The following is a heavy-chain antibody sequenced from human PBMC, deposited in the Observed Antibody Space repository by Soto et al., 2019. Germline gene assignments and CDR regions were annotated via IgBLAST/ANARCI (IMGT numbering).Heavy chain of an antibody. CDR3: ARDYGDYSFFFDY. CDR2: YSGFT. V-gene: IGHV4-59*01. D-gene: IGHD4-17*01. CDR1: GFSSITYQ. J-gene: IGHJ4*02. Sequence: SETLSLTCTFSGFSSITYQWIWIRQPPGKGLEWIGGYSGFTDYNPSLESRATISVDHSKNQFSLTLRSVTAADTAVYYCARDYGDYSFFFDYWGQGALVTVSS.